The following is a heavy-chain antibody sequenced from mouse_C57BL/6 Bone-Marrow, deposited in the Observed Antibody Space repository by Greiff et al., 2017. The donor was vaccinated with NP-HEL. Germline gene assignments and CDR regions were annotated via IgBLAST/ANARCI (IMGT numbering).Heavy chain of an antibody. Sequence: EVKVVESGGGLVQSGRSLRLSCATSGFTFSDFYMEWVRQAPGKGLEWIAASRNKANDYTTEYSASVKGRFIVSRDTSQSILYLQMNALRAEDTASYYCARDAGGYGGFAYWGQGTLVTVSA. CDR2: SRNKANDYTT. D-gene: IGHD2-2*01. V-gene: IGHV7-1*01. CDR1: GFTFSDFY. J-gene: IGHJ3*01. CDR3: ARDAGGYGGFAY.